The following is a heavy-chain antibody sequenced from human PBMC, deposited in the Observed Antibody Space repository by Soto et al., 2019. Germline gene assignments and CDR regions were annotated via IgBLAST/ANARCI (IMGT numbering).Heavy chain of an antibody. Sequence: SETLSLTCTVSGGSFSSADYYWNWIRHPPGKGLEWIGHISYSGSTSYNPSLKSRVIISLDTSKNQFALKLSSVTAADTAMYYCSRIPTLNSPAPFDSWGQGTLVTVSS. J-gene: IGHJ4*02. CDR3: SRIPTLNSPAPFDS. CDR1: GGSFSSADYY. CDR2: ISYSGST. D-gene: IGHD1-26*01. V-gene: IGHV4-30-4*01.